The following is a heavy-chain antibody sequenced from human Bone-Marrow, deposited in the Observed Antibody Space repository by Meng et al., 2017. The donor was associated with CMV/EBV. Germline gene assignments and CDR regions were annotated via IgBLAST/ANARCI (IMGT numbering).Heavy chain of an antibody. D-gene: IGHD3-3*01. Sequence: GESLKISCAASGFTFSSYAMSWVRQAPGKGLEWVSSISSSSSYIYYADSVKGRFTISRDNAKTSLYLQMNSLRAEDTAVYYCARRKNFGSGYRHLIFDYWGQGTLVTVSS. CDR3: ARRKNFGSGYRHLIFDY. CDR1: GFTFSSYA. J-gene: IGHJ4*02. V-gene: IGHV3-21*01. CDR2: ISSSSSYI.